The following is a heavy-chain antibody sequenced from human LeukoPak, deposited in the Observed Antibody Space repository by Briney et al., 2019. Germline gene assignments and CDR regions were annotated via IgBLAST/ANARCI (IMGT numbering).Heavy chain of an antibody. CDR1: GYTFVSYG. CDR3: ARDPSLAIAVAGSYFHH. J-gene: IGHJ1*01. CDR2: IWYDGSNK. Sequence: GRSLRLSCAASGYTFVSYGMHWVRQAPGKGLEWAAGIWYDGSNKYYADSVKGRFTISRDNSKNTLYLQMNSLRAEDTAVYYCARDPSLAIAVAGSYFHHWGQGTLVTVSS. V-gene: IGHV3-33*01. D-gene: IGHD6-19*01.